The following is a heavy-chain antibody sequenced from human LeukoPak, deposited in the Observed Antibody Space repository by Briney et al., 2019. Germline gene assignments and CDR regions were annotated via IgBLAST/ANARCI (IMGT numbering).Heavy chain of an antibody. J-gene: IGHJ4*02. CDR1: GFTFSSYA. V-gene: IGHV3-30-3*01. D-gene: IGHD1-14*01. CDR2: ISYDGSNK. CDR3: AREPEGVLPHFDY. Sequence: GGSLRLSCAASGFTFSSYAMHWVRQAPGKGLEWVAVISYDGSNKYYADSVKGRFTISRDNSKNTLYLQMNSLRAEDTAVYHCAREPEGVLPHFDYWGQGTLVTVSS.